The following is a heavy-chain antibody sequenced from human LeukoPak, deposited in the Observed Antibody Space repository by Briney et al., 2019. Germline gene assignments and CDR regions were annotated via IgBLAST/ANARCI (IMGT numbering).Heavy chain of an antibody. V-gene: IGHV3-20*04. J-gene: IGHJ4*02. D-gene: IGHD2-8*01. CDR1: GFTFRSYS. CDR2: INWNGGST. Sequence: GGSLRLSCTASGFTFRSYSMNWVRQAPGKGLEWVSGINWNGGSTGYVDSVKGRFTISRDNAKNSLYLQMNSLRAEDTAVYYCAKDPDCTSGICYTFFDYWGQGTLVTVSS. CDR3: AKDPDCTSGICYTFFDY.